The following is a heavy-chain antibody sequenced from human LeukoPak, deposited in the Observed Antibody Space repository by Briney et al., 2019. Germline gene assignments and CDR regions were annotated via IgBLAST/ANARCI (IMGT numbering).Heavy chain of an antibody. CDR3: ARINYDYVWGSYRFDY. Sequence: GGSLRLSCAASGFTFSSYEMNWIRQAPGKGLEWISYISNSGSTKYYADSVKGRFTISRDNAKNSLYLQMNSLRAEDTAVYYCARINYDYVWGSYRFDYWGQGTLVTVSS. J-gene: IGHJ4*02. CDR2: ISNSGSTK. V-gene: IGHV3-48*03. CDR1: GFTFSSYE. D-gene: IGHD3-16*02.